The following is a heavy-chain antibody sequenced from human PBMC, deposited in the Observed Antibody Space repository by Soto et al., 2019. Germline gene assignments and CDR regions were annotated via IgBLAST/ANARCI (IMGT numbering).Heavy chain of an antibody. CDR1: GFTFSSYG. D-gene: IGHD6-13*01. CDR2: IWYDGSNK. V-gene: IGHV3-33*01. J-gene: IGHJ5*02. Sequence: GGSLRLSCAASGFTFSSYGMHWVRQAPGKGLEWVAVIWYDGSNKYYADSVKGRFTISRDNSKNTLYLQMNSLRAEDTAVYYCAREGYSSSYYWFDPWGQGTLVTVSS. CDR3: AREGYSSSYYWFDP.